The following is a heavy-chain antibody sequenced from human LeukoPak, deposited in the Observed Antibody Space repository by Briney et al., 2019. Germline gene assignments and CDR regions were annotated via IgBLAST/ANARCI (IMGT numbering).Heavy chain of an antibody. J-gene: IGHJ6*02. CDR2: IYSGGST. CDR1: GITVSDAW. Sequence: GGSLRLSCAASGITVSDAWMSWVRQAPGKGLEWVSVIYSGGSTYYADSVKGRFTISRDNSKNTLYLQMNSLRAEDTAVYYCARETLWFGELNYGMDVWGQGTTATVSS. V-gene: IGHV3-66*01. CDR3: ARETLWFGELNYGMDV. D-gene: IGHD3-10*01.